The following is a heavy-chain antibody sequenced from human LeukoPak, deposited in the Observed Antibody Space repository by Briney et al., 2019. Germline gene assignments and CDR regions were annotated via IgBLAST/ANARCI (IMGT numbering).Heavy chain of an antibody. V-gene: IGHV1-2*02. Sequence: ASVKVSCKASGYSFTGYYVHWVRKAPGQGLEWMGWINPSSGGTNYAQNLQGRVTMTRDTSISTAYMELRSLRSDDVAVYYCARTNYYDSSGYFLGYWGQGTLVTVSS. CDR2: INPSSGGT. CDR3: ARTNYYDSSGYFLGY. CDR1: GYSFTGYY. D-gene: IGHD3-22*01. J-gene: IGHJ4*02.